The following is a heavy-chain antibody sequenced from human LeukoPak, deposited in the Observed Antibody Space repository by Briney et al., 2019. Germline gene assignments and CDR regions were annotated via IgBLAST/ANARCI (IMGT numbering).Heavy chain of an antibody. CDR1: GFTFISSW. V-gene: IGHV3-74*01. Sequence: GGSLRLSCAASGFTFISSWMHWVRQAPGKGLVWVSRIKCDGSSTSYADSVKGRFTISRDNAKNMVYLQMNTLRAEDTAVYYCAREPMGVTGYLGQGTLVTVSS. CDR3: AREPMGVTGY. D-gene: IGHD1-26*01. J-gene: IGHJ4*02. CDR2: IKCDGSST.